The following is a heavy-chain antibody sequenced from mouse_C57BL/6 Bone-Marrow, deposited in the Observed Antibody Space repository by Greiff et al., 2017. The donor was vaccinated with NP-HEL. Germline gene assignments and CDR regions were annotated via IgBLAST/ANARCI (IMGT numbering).Heavy chain of an antibody. CDR3: ARGGGSTVALAWFAY. V-gene: IGHV1-78*01. CDR2: IYPRDGST. Sequence: QVQLQQSDAELVKPGASVKLSCTVSGYTFTDPTIHWMKQRPEQGLEWIGYIYPRDGSTKYNEKFKGKATLTADKSSSTAYMQLNSLTSEDAAVYFCARGGGSTVALAWFAYWGQGTLVTVSA. J-gene: IGHJ3*01. CDR1: GYTFTDPT. D-gene: IGHD1-1*01.